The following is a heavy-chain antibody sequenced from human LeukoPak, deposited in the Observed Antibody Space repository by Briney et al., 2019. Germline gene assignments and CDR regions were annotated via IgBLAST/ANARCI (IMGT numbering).Heavy chain of an antibody. Sequence: PSETLSLTCAVYGGSFSGYYWTWIRQPPGKGLEWIGEINHSGSTNYNPSLKSRVTMSVDTSKNQFSLKLSSVTAGDTAVYYCAREGDYHVVDYWGQGTLVTVSS. CDR2: INHSGST. D-gene: IGHD4-17*01. V-gene: IGHV4-34*01. CDR1: GGSFSGYY. J-gene: IGHJ4*02. CDR3: AREGDYHVVDY.